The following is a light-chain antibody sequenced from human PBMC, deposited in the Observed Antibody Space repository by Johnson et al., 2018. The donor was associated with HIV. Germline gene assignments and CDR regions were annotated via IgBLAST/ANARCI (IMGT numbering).Light chain of an antibody. Sequence: QSVLTQPPSVSAAPGQKVTISCSGSSSNIGNNYVSWYQQLPGTAPKLLIYENNKRPSGIPDRFSGSKSGTSATLGITGLQTGDEADYCCGTWDNSLSAGGVFGTGTKVTVL. CDR3: GTWDNSLSAGGV. V-gene: IGLV1-51*02. J-gene: IGLJ1*01. CDR2: ENN. CDR1: SSNIGNNY.